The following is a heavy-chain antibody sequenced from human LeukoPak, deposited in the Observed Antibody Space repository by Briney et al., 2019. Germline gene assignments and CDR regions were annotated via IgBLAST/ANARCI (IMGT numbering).Heavy chain of an antibody. J-gene: IGHJ4*02. Sequence: PGGSLRLSCAASGFTFSSYGMSWVRQAPGKGLEWVSAISGSDGSTYYADSVKGRFTISRDNSKNTLYLQMNSLRAEDTAVYYCASLPTSYYGSGSYYHPLDYWGQGTLVTVSS. D-gene: IGHD3-10*01. V-gene: IGHV3-23*01. CDR1: GFTFSSYG. CDR3: ASLPTSYYGSGSYYHPLDY. CDR2: ISGSDGST.